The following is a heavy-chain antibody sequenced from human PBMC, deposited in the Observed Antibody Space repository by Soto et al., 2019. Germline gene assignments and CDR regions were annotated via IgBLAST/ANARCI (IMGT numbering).Heavy chain of an antibody. CDR3: AKTPDTSSLYYFDF. J-gene: IGHJ4*02. CDR1: GFTFKGYA. CDR2: SRGNAANT. V-gene: IGHV3-23*01. D-gene: IGHD2-2*01. Sequence: EVQLLESGGGLVQPGGSLRLSCAASGFTFKGYAMAWVRQAPGKGLEWVSASRGNAANTFYADSVKGRFTISRDNSDNTLYLQMNSLRAEDTAVYYCAKTPDTSSLYYFDFWGQGTLVTVSS.